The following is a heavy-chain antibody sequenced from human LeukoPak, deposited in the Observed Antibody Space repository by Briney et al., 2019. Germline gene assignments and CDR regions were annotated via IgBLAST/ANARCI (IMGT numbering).Heavy chain of an antibody. D-gene: IGHD3-16*02. CDR2: ISGSGGST. Sequence: SGGSLRLSCAASGFTFSSYAMSWVRQAPGKGLEWVSAISGSGGSTYYADSVRGRFTISRDNSKNTLYLQMNSLRAEDTAVYYCAKPSAFGGVIVTPFDYWGQGTLVTVSS. CDR1: GFTFSSYA. V-gene: IGHV3-23*01. CDR3: AKPSAFGGVIVTPFDY. J-gene: IGHJ4*02.